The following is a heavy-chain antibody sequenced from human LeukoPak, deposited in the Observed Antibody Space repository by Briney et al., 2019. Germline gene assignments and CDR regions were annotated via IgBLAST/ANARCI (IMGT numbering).Heavy chain of an antibody. CDR1: GGSISSSSYY. CDR2: IYYIGST. Sequence: SETLSLTCTVSGGSISSSSYYWGWIRQPPGKGLEWIGNIYYIGSTYYNPSLKSRVTISVDTSKNQFSLKLSAVTAADTAVYYCARHIGGRYYYYYMDVWGKGTTVTISS. CDR3: ARHIGGRYYYYYMDV. V-gene: IGHV4-39*01. D-gene: IGHD3-16*02. J-gene: IGHJ6*03.